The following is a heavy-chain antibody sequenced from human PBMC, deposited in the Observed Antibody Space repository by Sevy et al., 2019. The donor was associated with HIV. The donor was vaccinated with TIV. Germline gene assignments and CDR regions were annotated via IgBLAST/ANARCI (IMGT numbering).Heavy chain of an antibody. CDR1: GFTVSSNY. V-gene: IGHV3-53*01. J-gene: IGHJ3*02. CDR3: ARDHASGTWGAFDI. Sequence: GGSLRLSCAASGFTVSSNYMSWVRQAPGKGLEWVSVIYSGGSTYYADSVKGRFTISRDNSKNTLYLQMNSLRAEDTVVYYCARDHASGTWGAFDIWGQGTMVTVSS. D-gene: IGHD1-26*01. CDR2: IYSGGST.